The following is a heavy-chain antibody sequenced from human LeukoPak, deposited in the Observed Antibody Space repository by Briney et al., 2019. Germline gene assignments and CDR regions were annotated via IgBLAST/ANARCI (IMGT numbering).Heavy chain of an antibody. J-gene: IGHJ5*02. CDR3: ARHMTTANNWFDP. CDR1: GYTFTGYY. CDR2: INPKSGGT. V-gene: IGHV1-2*02. Sequence: GASVKVSCKASGYTFTGYYMHWVRQAPGQGLEWMGWINPKSGGTNYEQKFQGRVIMTRDTSISTAYMELSRLRSDDTAVYYCARHMTTANNWFDPWGRGTLVTVSS. D-gene: IGHD1-1*01.